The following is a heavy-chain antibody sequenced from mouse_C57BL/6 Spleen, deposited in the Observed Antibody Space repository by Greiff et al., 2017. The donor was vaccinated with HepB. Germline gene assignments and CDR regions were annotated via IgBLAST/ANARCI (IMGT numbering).Heavy chain of an antibody. Sequence: VQLQQPGAELVKPGASVKLSCKASGYTFTSYWMHWVKQRPGQGLEWIGMIHPNSGSTNYNEKFKSKATLTVDKSSSTAYMQLSSLTSEDSAFYYCARGLLRYYFDYWGQGTTLTVSS. J-gene: IGHJ2*01. CDR2: IHPNSGST. V-gene: IGHV1-64*01. CDR3: ARGLLRYYFDY. CDR1: GYTFTSYW. D-gene: IGHD1-1*01.